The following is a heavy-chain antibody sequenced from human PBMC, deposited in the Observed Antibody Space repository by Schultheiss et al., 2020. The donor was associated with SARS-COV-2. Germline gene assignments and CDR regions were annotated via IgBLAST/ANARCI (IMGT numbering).Heavy chain of an antibody. CDR3: AREGPYSSSAAFDI. V-gene: IGHV4-59*01. D-gene: IGHD6-6*01. CDR2: IYYSGST. J-gene: IGHJ3*02. Sequence: SQTLSLTCTVSGGSISSYYWSWIRQPPGKGLEWIGYIYYSGSTNYNPSLKSRVTISVDTSKNQFSLKLSSVTAADTAVYYCAREGPYSSSAAFDIWGQGTMVTVSS. CDR1: GGSISSYY.